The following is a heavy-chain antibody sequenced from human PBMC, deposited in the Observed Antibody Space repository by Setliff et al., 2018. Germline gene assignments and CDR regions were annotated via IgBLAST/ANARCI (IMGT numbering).Heavy chain of an antibody. Sequence: ASVKVSCRASGYTFTNYAIHWVRQAPGQRLEWMGWINAGNGNTKYSQKFQGRVTITRDTSASTAYMELSSLRSEDTAVYYCARDTYIGDFWSGYYIQGRFDPWGQGTLVTVS. J-gene: IGHJ5*02. V-gene: IGHV1-3*01. CDR2: INAGNGNT. CDR3: ARDTYIGDFWSGYYIQGRFDP. CDR1: GYTFTNYA. D-gene: IGHD3-3*01.